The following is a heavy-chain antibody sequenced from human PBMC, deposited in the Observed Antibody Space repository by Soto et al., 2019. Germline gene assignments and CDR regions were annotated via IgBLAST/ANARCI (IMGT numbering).Heavy chain of an antibody. CDR1: GFNFRGAW. V-gene: IGHV3-15*01. CDR2: IKSKVDGETT. CDR3: TSDVPVYGSGEFDF. J-gene: IGHJ4*02. D-gene: IGHD3-10*01. Sequence: EVQLVESGGGQVKPEESLRLSCVGSGFNFRGAWMSWVRQAPGKGLEWAGRIKSKVDGETTEYPASVKGRFSISRDDSKNTVYLQVNSLKFEVSGVYYFTSDVPVYGSGEFDFWGQGTLVTVSS.